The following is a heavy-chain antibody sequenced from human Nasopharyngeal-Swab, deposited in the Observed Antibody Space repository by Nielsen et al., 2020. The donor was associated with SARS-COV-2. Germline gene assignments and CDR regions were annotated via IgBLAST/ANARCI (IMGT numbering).Heavy chain of an antibody. V-gene: IGHV3-23*01. CDR3: AKDESGYTGTYGALDI. J-gene: IGHJ3*02. D-gene: IGHD1-26*01. CDR2: ISGSAGST. CDR1: GFTFSSYA. Sequence: GESLKISCAASGFTFSSYAMSWVRQAPGKGLEWVSGISGSAGSTYYADSVKGRFTISRDNSWTTLYLEMNSLRAEDTAVYYCAKDESGYTGTYGALDIWGQGTMVTVSS.